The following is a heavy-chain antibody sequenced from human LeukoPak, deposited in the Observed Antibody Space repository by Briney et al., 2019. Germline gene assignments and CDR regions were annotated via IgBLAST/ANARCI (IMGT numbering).Heavy chain of an antibody. CDR2: SNNDDVYT. CDR1: GFTFSDYY. D-gene: IGHD6-13*01. CDR3: ARATAAAPLDY. J-gene: IGHJ4*02. V-gene: IGHV3-11*03. Sequence: GGSLRLSCAASGFTFSDYYMSWIRQAPGKGLEWISYSNNDDVYTNYADSVKGRFTISRDNAKNSLYLQMNSLRVDDTAVYYCARATAAAPLDYWGQGTLVTVSS.